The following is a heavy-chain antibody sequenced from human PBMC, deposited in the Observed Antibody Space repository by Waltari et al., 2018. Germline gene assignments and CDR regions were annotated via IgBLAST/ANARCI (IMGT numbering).Heavy chain of an antibody. CDR2: IYTRGST. J-gene: IGHJ2*01. Sequence: QVQLQESGPGLVKPSQTLSLTCTVSGGSISSGSYYWSWIRQPAGKGLEWIGRIYTRGSTNYNPSLKSRVTISVDTSKNQFSLKLSSLTAADTAVYYCARDRRYFDLWGRGTLVTVSS. CDR3: ARDRRYFDL. V-gene: IGHV4-61*02. CDR1: GGSISSGSYY.